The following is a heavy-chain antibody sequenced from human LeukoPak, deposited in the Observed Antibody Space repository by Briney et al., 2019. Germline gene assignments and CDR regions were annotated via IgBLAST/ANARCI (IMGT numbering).Heavy chain of an antibody. CDR1: GFTFSSYW. V-gene: IGHV3-74*01. J-gene: IGHJ4*02. CDR2: INSDGSST. CDR3: ARVGDYSNLPFDY. D-gene: IGHD4-11*01. Sequence: GGSLRLSCAASGFTFSSYWMHWVRQAPGKGPVWVSRINSDGSSTSYADSVKGRFTISRDNAKNTPYLQMSSLRAEDTAVYYYARVGDYSNLPFDYWGQGTLVTVSS.